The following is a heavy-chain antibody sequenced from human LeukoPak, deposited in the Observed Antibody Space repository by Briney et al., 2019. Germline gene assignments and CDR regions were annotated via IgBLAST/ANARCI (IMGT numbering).Heavy chain of an antibody. CDR2: ISGSGGST. CDR1: GXTFSSYA. CDR3: ARERGGGGPRKNWFDP. V-gene: IGHV3-23*01. Sequence: PGGSLRLSCAASGXTFSSYAMSWVRQAPGKGLEWVSAISGSGGSTYYADSVKGRFTISRDNSKNTLYLQMNSLRAEDTAVYYCARERGGGGPRKNWFDPWGQGTLVTVSS. D-gene: IGHD2-21*01. J-gene: IGHJ5*02.